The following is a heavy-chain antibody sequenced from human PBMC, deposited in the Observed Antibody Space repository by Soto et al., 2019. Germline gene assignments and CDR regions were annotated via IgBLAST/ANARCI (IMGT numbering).Heavy chain of an antibody. V-gene: IGHV4-59*12. CDR1: GGSISSYY. CDR3: ARVSLYYEIVTGYPRGDLFDP. CDR2: IYYSGST. J-gene: IGHJ5*02. Sequence: SETLSLTCTVSGGSISSYYWSWIRQPPGKGLEWIGYIYYSGSTNYNPSLKSRVTISVDTSKNQFSLKLSSVTAADTAVYYCARVSLYYEIVTGYPRGDLFDPCGQGTLVTVYS. D-gene: IGHD3-9*01.